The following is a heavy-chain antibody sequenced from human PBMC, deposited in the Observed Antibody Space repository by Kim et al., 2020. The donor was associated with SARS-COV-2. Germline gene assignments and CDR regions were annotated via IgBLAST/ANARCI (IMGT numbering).Heavy chain of an antibody. CDR3: AREGYYDFWSGSYRDYYYGMDV. CDR2: INPSGGST. V-gene: IGHV1-46*01. J-gene: IGHJ6*02. D-gene: IGHD3-3*01. CDR1: GYTFTSYY. Sequence: ASVKVSCKASGYTFTSYYMHWVRQAPGQGLEWMGIINPSGGSTSYAQKFQGRVTMTRDTSTSTVYMELSSLRSEDTAVYYCAREGYYDFWSGSYRDYYYGMDVWGQGTTVTVSS.